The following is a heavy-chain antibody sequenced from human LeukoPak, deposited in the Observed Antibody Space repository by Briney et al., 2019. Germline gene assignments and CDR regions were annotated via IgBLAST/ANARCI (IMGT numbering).Heavy chain of an antibody. V-gene: IGHV3-21*01. CDR1: GFTFSSYS. CDR2: ISSSSSYI. J-gene: IGHJ4*02. D-gene: IGHD6-19*01. CDR3: ARDWRYSSTKRNLDY. Sequence: GGYLRLSCAASGFTFSSYSMNWVRQAPGKGLEWVSSISSSSSYIYYADSVKGRFTISRDNAKNSLYLQMNSLRAEDTAVYYCARDWRYSSTKRNLDYWGQGTLVTVSS.